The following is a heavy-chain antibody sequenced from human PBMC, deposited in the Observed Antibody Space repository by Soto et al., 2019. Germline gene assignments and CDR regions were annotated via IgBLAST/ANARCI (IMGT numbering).Heavy chain of an antibody. D-gene: IGHD4-17*01. J-gene: IGHJ4*02. CDR2: IYYSGST. Sequence: QLQLQESGPGLVKPSETLSLTCTVSGGSISSSSYYWGWIRQPPGKGLEWLGSIYYSGSTYYNPSLKSRVTICVDTSTNQSSRTRSSVTAADTAVYYCARTSPFNDDGDYREALDYWGQGTLVTVSS. V-gene: IGHV4-39*01. CDR1: GGSISSSSYY. CDR3: ARTSPFNDDGDYREALDY.